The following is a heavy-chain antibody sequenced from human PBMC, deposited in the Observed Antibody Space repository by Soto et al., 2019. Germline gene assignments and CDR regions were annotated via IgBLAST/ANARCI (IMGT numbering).Heavy chain of an antibody. V-gene: IGHV4-61*01. CDR2: MYYSGST. J-gene: IGHJ3*01. CDR3: ASGEGVVVRPKKDGFDF. D-gene: IGHD2-15*01. CDR1: GASVSSGSDF. Sequence: QVQLQESGPGLVKPSETLSLTCAVSGASVSSGSDFWSWIRQPPGKGLEWLGYMYYSGSTKYNPSLKSRVTISADTSKNQFSLKLFSVTAADTALYYCASGEGVVVRPKKDGFDFWGQGTMVTVSA.